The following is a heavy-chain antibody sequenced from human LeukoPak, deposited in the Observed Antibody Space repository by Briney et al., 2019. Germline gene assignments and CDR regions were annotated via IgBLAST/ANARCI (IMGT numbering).Heavy chain of an antibody. J-gene: IGHJ3*02. V-gene: IGHV3-30-3*01. D-gene: IGHD6-13*01. Sequence: GGSLRLSCAASGFTFSSYAMHWVRQAPGKGLEWVAVISYDGSNKYYADSVKGRFTISRDNSKNTLYLQMNSLRAEDTAVYYCARDPRRAAAGPSDAFDIWGQGTMVTVSS. CDR1: GFTFSSYA. CDR2: ISYDGSNK. CDR3: ARDPRRAAAGPSDAFDI.